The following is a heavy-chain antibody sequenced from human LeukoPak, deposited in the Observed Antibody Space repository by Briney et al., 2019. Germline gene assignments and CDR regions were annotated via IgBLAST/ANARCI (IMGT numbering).Heavy chain of an antibody. D-gene: IGHD3-16*01. J-gene: IGHJ6*03. CDR3: ARGKGPLGYYYYYMGV. V-gene: IGHV1-69*10. CDR2: IIPILGTA. CDR1: GGTFSSYA. Sequence: ASVKVSCKASGGTFSSYAISWVRQAPGQGLEWMGGIIPILGTANYAQKFQGRVTITADKSTSTAYMELSSLRSEDTAVYYCARGKGPLGYYYYYMGVWGKGTTVTVSS.